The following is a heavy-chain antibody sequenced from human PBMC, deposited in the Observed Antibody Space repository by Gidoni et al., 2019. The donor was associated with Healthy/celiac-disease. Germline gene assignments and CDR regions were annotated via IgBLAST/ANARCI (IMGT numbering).Heavy chain of an antibody. V-gene: IGHV4-30-4*01. J-gene: IGHJ4*02. CDR1: GGSLRSGDYY. D-gene: IGHD4-4*01. CDR2: IYYSGST. Sequence: QVQLQESGPGLVKPSQTLYLTCTVSGGSLRSGDYYWSWIRQPPGKGLEWIVYIYYSGSTYYNPSLKSRVTISVDTSKNQFSLKLSSVTAADTAVYYCARGGMTTAEHFDYWGQGTLVTVSS. CDR3: ARGGMTTAEHFDY.